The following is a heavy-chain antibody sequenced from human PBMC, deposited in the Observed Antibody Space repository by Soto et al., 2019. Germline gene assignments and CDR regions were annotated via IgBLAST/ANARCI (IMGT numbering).Heavy chain of an antibody. J-gene: IGHJ1*01. D-gene: IGHD3-22*01. CDR1: GYSFTSYW. CDR3: AMERSGYFGYFQH. CDR2: IDPSDSYT. Sequence: GESLKISCKGSGYSFTSYWISWVRQMPGKGLEWMGRIDPSDSYTNYSPYFQGHVTISADKSISTAYLQWSSLKASDTAMNYCAMERSGYFGYFQHWGQGTLVTVSS. V-gene: IGHV5-10-1*01.